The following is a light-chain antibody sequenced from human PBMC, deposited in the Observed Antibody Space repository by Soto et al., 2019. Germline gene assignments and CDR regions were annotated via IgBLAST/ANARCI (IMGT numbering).Light chain of an antibody. CDR3: TKRSNGTRT. CDR1: QSVSSY. V-gene: IGKV3-11*01. Sequence: EIVLTQSPATLSFSPGERATLSCRASQSVSSYLAWYQQKPGQAPRLLIYDASNRATGIPARFSGSGSGTDFTLTTSRLEPEDFAVYYCTKRSNGTRTLCQGTKV. CDR2: DAS. J-gene: IGKJ1*01.